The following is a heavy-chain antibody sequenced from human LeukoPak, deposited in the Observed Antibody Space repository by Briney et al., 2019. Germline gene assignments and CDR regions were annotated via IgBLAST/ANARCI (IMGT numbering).Heavy chain of an antibody. Sequence: GRSLSLSCALSGFTFSSYAMSGVRQAAGKGREWVSAISGSGGSTYYAASVKGRFTISRDNSKNTLYLQMNSLRAEDTALYYCAKAYDSSGYDYWGQGTLVTVSS. V-gene: IGHV3-23*01. CDR1: GFTFSSYA. CDR2: ISGSGGST. D-gene: IGHD3-22*01. J-gene: IGHJ4*02. CDR3: AKAYDSSGYDY.